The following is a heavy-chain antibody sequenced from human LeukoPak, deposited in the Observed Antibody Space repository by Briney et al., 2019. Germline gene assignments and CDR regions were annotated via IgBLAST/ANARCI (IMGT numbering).Heavy chain of an antibody. Sequence: PGGSLRLSCAASGFIFSSYWMSWVRQAPGKGLEWVANIKQDGSEKYYVDSVKGRFTISRDNAKNSLYLQMNSLRAEDTAVYYCARDGKEGNSAYFDYWGQGTLVTVSS. CDR2: IKQDGSEK. D-gene: IGHD5-12*01. CDR3: ARDGKEGNSAYFDY. V-gene: IGHV3-7*01. CDR1: GFIFSSYW. J-gene: IGHJ4*02.